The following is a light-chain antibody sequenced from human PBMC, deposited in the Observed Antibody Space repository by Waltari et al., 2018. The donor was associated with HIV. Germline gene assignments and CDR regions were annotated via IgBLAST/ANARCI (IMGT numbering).Light chain of an antibody. CDR1: QSVNSQ. Sequence: EVVLTQSPAILPVSPGERVTLSCRASQSVNSQLAWYQQKVGQAPRLLIHGASSRASGIPARFSGSGSGTDFSLTISSLKSEDFAIYYCQQYDTWPYTFGQGTKLDI. CDR3: QQYDTWPYT. J-gene: IGKJ2*01. CDR2: GAS. V-gene: IGKV3-15*01.